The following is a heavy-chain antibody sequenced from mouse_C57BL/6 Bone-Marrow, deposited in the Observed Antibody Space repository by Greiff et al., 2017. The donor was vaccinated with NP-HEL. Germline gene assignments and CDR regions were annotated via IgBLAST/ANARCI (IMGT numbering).Heavy chain of an antibody. J-gene: IGHJ1*03. D-gene: IGHD1-1*01. CDR1: GFTFSSYG. Sequence: EVQLVESGGDLVKPGGSLKLSCAASGFTFSSYGMSWVRQTPDKRLEWVATISSGGSYTYYPDSVKGRFTISRDNAKNTLYLQMSSLKSEDTAMYYCARYYGSSYYWYFDVWGTGTTVTVSS. CDR2: ISSGGSYT. V-gene: IGHV5-6*01. CDR3: ARYYGSSYYWYFDV.